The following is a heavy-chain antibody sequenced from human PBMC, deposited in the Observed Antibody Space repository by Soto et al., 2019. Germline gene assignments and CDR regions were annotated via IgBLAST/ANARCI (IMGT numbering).Heavy chain of an antibody. D-gene: IGHD4-17*01. CDR3: AIGHTVTTREVRQFDP. CDR2: ISGYNGNT. J-gene: IGHJ5*02. CDR1: GYTFTNYV. Sequence: QVQLVQSGAEVTKPGASVKVSCKASGYTFTNYVINWVRQAPGQGLEWMGWISGYNGNTYYPQKLQGRVTMTTDTTTSTAYMDLRSLRSDDTGVDYFAIGHTVTTREVRQFDPWGQGSLVTFAS. V-gene: IGHV1-18*01.